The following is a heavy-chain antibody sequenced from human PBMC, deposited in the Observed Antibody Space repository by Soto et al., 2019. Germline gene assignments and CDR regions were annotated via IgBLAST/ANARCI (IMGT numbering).Heavy chain of an antibody. J-gene: IGHJ4*02. V-gene: IGHV3-23*01. CDR1: GFTFSSYA. D-gene: IGHD6-6*01. CDR3: VKVPLYSSSSYFDY. CDR2: ISGSGGST. Sequence: GGSLRLSCAASGFTFSSYAMSWVRQAPGKGLEWVSAISGSGGSTYYADSVKGRFTISRDNSKNTLYLQMNSLRAEDTAVYYCVKVPLYSSSSYFDYWGQGTLVTVSS.